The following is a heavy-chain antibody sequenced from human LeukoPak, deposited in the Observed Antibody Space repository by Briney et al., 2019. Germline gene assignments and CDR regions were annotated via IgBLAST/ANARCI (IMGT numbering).Heavy chain of an antibody. V-gene: IGHV1-2*02. CDR1: GYTFTSYG. D-gene: IGHD6-19*01. CDR3: ARGSRYSSGWSRTKFDY. Sequence: ASVKVSCKASGYTFTSYGISWVRQAPGQGLEWMGWINPNSGGTNYAQKFQGRVTMTRDTSISTAYMELSRLRSDDTAVYYCARGSRYSSGWSRTKFDYWGQGTLVTVSS. J-gene: IGHJ4*02. CDR2: INPNSGGT.